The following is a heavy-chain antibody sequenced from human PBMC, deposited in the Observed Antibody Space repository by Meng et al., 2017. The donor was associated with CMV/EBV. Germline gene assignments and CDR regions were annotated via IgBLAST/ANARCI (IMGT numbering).Heavy chain of an antibody. CDR3: AADPMIVVVITTVRVFDY. CDR2: IVVGSGNT. Sequence: SVKVSCKASGFTFTSSAVQWVRQARGQRLEWIGWIVVGSGNTNYAQKFQERVTITRDMSTSTAYMELSSLRSEDTAVYYCAADPMIVVVITTVRVFDYWGQGTLVT. CDR1: GFTFTSSA. D-gene: IGHD3-22*01. J-gene: IGHJ4*02. V-gene: IGHV1-58*01.